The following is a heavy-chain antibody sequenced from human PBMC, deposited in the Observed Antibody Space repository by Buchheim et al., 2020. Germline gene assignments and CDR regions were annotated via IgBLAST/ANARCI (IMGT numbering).Heavy chain of an antibody. CDR2: INPSGGST. J-gene: IGHJ5*02. Sequence: QVQLVQSGAEVKKPGASVKVSCKASGYTFTSYYMHWVRQAPGQGLEWMGIINPSGGSTSYAQKFQGRVTMTRDTSTSTVYMELSSLRSEDTAVYYCARDRRGYCSSTSCYSGWFDPWGQGTL. CDR1: GYTFTSYY. CDR3: ARDRRGYCSSTSCYSGWFDP. V-gene: IGHV1-46*01. D-gene: IGHD2-2*02.